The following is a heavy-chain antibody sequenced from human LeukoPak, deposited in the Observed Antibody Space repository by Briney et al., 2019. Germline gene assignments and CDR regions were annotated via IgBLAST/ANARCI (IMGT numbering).Heavy chain of an antibody. D-gene: IGHD3-10*01. CDR2: IITIFGTA. CDR3: ARDFRYYYGSGSPRDHGAGYYYYYMDV. CDR1: GGTFISYA. V-gene: IGHV1-69*05. J-gene: IGHJ6*03. Sequence: GASVTVSFRASGGTFISYAISWVRQAPGQGVEWMGGIITIFGTANYAQKFQGRVTITTDESTSTAYMELSSLRSEDTAVYYCARDFRYYYGSGSPRDHGAGYYYYYMDVWGKGTTVTVSS.